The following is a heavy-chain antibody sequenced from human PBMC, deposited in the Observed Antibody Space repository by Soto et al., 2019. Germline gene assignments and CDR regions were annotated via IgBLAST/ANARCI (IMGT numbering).Heavy chain of an antibody. Sequence: EVQLVQSGAEVKKPGESLKISCKGSGYSFTSYWNGCVRQMPGKGLEWMGIIYPGDSDTRYSPSFQGQVTISADKSISTPYLQSSSLKASDTAMYYCVLGEHFYDSSGYSYYFDYWGQGALVTVSS. CDR1: GYSFTSYW. CDR2: IYPGDSDT. J-gene: IGHJ4*02. V-gene: IGHV5-51*01. D-gene: IGHD3-22*01. CDR3: VLGEHFYDSSGYSYYFDY.